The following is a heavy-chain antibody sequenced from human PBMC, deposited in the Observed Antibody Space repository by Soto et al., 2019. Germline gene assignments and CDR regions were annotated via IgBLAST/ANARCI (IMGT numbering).Heavy chain of an antibody. V-gene: IGHV5-51*01. D-gene: IGHD6-13*01. CDR3: ARQAAAGTSPFDY. Sequence: GESLTISYRGSGYSFTGYWIGWVRQMPGKGLEWMGIIYPGDSDTRYSPSFQGQVTISADKPISTAYLQWSSLKASDTAMYYCARQAAAGTSPFDYWGQGTLVTVSS. CDR2: IYPGDSDT. CDR1: GYSFTGYW. J-gene: IGHJ4*02.